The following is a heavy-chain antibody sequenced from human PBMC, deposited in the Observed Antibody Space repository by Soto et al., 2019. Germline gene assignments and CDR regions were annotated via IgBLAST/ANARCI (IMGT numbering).Heavy chain of an antibody. V-gene: IGHV3-30*18. Sequence: VQLLESGGGLVQPGGSLRLSCAASGFSFSIYAMSWVRQAPGKGLEWVAIISYDGSNKYYGDSVKGRFTISRDNSKNTLYLQMNSLRAEDTAVYYCAKDKGRSLAGGMDVWGQGTTVTVSS. D-gene: IGHD6-19*01. CDR2: ISYDGSNK. J-gene: IGHJ6*02. CDR1: GFSFSIYA. CDR3: AKDKGRSLAGGMDV.